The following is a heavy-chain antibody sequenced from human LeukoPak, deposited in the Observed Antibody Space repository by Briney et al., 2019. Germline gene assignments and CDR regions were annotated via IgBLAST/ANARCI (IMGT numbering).Heavy chain of an antibody. CDR2: ISYDGSNK. D-gene: IGHD1/OR15-1a*01. Sequence: PGRSLRLSCAASGFTFSNYAMHWVRQAPGKGLEWVAVISYDGSNKYYADSVKGRFTISRDNSKNTLYLQMNSLRAEDTAVYYCARGQRTIIRGPHCYRGQGTLVTVSS. CDR3: ARGQRTIIRGPHCY. J-gene: IGHJ4*02. CDR1: GFTFSNYA. V-gene: IGHV3-30-3*01.